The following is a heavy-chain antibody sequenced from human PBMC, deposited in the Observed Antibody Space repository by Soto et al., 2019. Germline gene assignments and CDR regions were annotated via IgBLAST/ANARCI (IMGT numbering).Heavy chain of an antibody. J-gene: IGHJ4*02. CDR2: IYYSGST. CDR1: GGSISSGGYY. CDR3: ARYAYCGSTSCAMGGYYFDY. Sequence: QVQLQESGPGLVKPSQTLSLTCTVSGGSISSGGYYWSWIRQHPGKGLEWIGYIYYSGSTYYNPSLRSRGTISVDTSKNQFSLKLSSVTAADTAVYYWARYAYCGSTSCAMGGYYFDYWGQGTLVTVSS. V-gene: IGHV4-31*03. D-gene: IGHD2-2*01.